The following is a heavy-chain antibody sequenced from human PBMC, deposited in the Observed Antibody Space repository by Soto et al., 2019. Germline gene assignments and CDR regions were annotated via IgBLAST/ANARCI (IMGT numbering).Heavy chain of an antibody. CDR1: GYNFRDYG. V-gene: IGHV1-18*01. J-gene: IGHJ4*02. CDR3: AREIWSTSGPQNFFDD. Sequence: QVQLVQSGAEVKNPGASVKVSCMATGYNFRDYGVIWARQAPGQGLEWMGYVSPASGKTTYGQDLQGRVTLTTDTSTTTAYLELRSLRSDDTAVYYCAREIWSTSGPQNFFDDWGQGTLVTVSS. CDR2: VSPASGKT. D-gene: IGHD2-2*01.